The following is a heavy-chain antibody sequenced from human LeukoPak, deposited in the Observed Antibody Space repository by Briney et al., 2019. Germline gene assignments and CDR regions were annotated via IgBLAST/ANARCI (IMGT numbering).Heavy chain of an antibody. V-gene: IGHV3-30-3*01. CDR1: GFTFSSYA. CDR3: ARDRDFDY. Sequence: PGGSLRLSCAASGFTFSSYAMHWVRQAPGKGLEWVAVISYGGSNKYYADSVKGRFTISRDNSKNTLYLQMNSLRAEDTAVYYCARDRDFDYWGQGTLVTVSS. J-gene: IGHJ4*02. CDR2: ISYGGSNK.